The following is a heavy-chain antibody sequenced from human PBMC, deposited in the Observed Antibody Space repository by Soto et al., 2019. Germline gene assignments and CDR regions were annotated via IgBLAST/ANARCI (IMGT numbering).Heavy chain of an antibody. J-gene: IGHJ4*02. D-gene: IGHD3-3*01. V-gene: IGHV3-33*01. Sequence: GGSLRLSCAASGFTFSSYGMHWVRQAPGKGLEWVAVIWYDGSNKYYADSVKGRFTISRDNSKNTLYLQMNSLRAEDTAVYYCARAHPHDVLRFLEWSTIEYYFDYWGQGTLVTVSS. CDR1: GFTFSSYG. CDR3: ARAHPHDVLRFLEWSTIEYYFDY. CDR2: IWYDGSNK.